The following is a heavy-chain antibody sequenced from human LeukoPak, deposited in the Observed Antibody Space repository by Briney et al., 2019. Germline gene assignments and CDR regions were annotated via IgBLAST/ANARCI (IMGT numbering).Heavy chain of an antibody. CDR1: GLTFSSYA. D-gene: IGHD3-10*01. J-gene: IGHJ4*02. Sequence: GGSLRLSCAASGLTFSSYAMSWVRQAPGKGLEWVSAISGSGGSTYYADSVKGRFTISRDNSKNTLYLQMNSLRAEDTAVYYCAKERVLWFGEPWDYWGQATLVTVSS. CDR2: ISGSGGST. V-gene: IGHV3-23*01. CDR3: AKERVLWFGEPWDY.